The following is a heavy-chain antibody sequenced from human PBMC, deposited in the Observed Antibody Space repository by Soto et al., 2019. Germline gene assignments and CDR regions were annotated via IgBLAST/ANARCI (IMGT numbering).Heavy chain of an antibody. CDR1: GFTFSSYG. CDR2: VSGSGGSV. V-gene: IGHV3-23*04. D-gene: IGHD2-2*01. J-gene: IGHJ6*02. Sequence: EVQLVESGGDLVQPGGSLTLSCAAAGFTFSSYGMSWVRQAPGKGLEWVSAVSGSGGSVYYADSVRGRFTISRDNSKNTLYLQVNSLRAEDTAIYYCAKGSVVGADYSYGMDVWGQGTTVTVSS. CDR3: AKGSVVGADYSYGMDV.